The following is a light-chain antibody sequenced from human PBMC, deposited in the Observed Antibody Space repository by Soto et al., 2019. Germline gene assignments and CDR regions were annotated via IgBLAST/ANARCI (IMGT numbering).Light chain of an antibody. CDR1: QSISSSY. V-gene: IGKV3-20*01. CDR2: FAS. J-gene: IGKJ1*01. CDR3: QHYGGSPPP. Sequence: EIVLTQSPGTLSLSPGESATLSCRASQSISSSYIAWYQHKPGQAPRLLIYFASNKASGIPDRFTGGGSGTDFTLTISRLEPEDFAVYYCQHYGGSPPPFGQGTKVEVK.